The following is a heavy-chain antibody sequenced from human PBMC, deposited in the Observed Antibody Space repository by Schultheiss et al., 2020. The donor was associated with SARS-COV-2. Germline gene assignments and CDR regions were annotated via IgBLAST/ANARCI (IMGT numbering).Heavy chain of an antibody. CDR1: GFTFSSYS. V-gene: IGHV3-33*08. D-gene: IGHD1-7*01. Sequence: GGSLRLSCAASGFTFSSYSMNWVRQAPGKGLEWVAVIWYDGSNKYYADSVKGRFTISRDNAKNSLYLQMNSLRAEDTAVYYCARGDNWNYDGYYYYMDVWGKGTTVTVSS. CDR2: IWYDGSNK. CDR3: ARGDNWNYDGYYYYMDV. J-gene: IGHJ6*03.